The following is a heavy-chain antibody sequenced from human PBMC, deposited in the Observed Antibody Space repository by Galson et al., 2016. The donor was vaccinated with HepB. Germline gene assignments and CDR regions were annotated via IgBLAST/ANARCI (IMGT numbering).Heavy chain of an antibody. CDR3: ARDTRYSTGWFGLDY. CDR1: GYIFTTYG. V-gene: IGHV1-3*04. D-gene: IGHD6-19*01. CDR2: INTGNGNT. J-gene: IGHJ4*02. Sequence: SVKVSCKASGYIFTTYGLHWVRQAPGQALEWMGWINTGNGNTRYSQRFQGRVTMTRDTSTSTVHMDLNRLRSDDTAVYYCARDTRYSTGWFGLDYWGQGTLVTVSS.